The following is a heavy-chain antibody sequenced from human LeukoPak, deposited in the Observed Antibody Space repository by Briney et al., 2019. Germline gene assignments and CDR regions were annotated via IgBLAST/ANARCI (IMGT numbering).Heavy chain of an antibody. V-gene: IGHV3-21*01. CDR2: ISSSSSYI. CDR1: GFTFSSYS. CDR3: ARESDYGGNSNDNFDY. Sequence: PGGSLRLSCAASGFTFSSYSMNWVRQAPGKGLEWVSSISSSSSYIYYADSVKGRFTISRDNAKNSLYLQMNSLRAEDTAVYYCARESDYGGNSNDNFDYWGQRTLVTVSS. J-gene: IGHJ4*02. D-gene: IGHD4-23*01.